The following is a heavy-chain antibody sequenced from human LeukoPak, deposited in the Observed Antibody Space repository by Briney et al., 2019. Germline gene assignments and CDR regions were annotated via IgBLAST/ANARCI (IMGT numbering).Heavy chain of an antibody. V-gene: IGHV3-21*01. D-gene: IGHD6-19*01. Sequence: KPGGSPRLCCAASGFTFSSYSMNWVRQAPGKGLEWVSSISSSSSYIYYADSVKGRFTISRDNAKNSLYLQMNSLRAEDTAVYYCARDSSSGWFPMDVWGQGTTVTVSS. CDR2: ISSSSSYI. J-gene: IGHJ6*02. CDR3: ARDSSSGWFPMDV. CDR1: GFTFSSYS.